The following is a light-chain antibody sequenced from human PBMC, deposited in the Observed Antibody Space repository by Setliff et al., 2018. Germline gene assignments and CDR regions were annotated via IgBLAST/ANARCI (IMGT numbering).Light chain of an antibody. Sequence: IQLTQSPSSLSASVGDRVTISCRASQGIASGLAWYQQKPGRAPQVLISDASNLESGVPSRFSGSGSGTDFTLTISGLQSEDFATYYCQQFKSYPRVFGGGTKVDIK. CDR2: DAS. CDR3: QQFKSYPRV. CDR1: QGIASG. V-gene: IGKV1-13*02. J-gene: IGKJ4*01.